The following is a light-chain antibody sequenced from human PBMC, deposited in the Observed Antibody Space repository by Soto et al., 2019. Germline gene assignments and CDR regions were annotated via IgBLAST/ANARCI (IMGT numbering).Light chain of an antibody. J-gene: IGLJ2*01. V-gene: IGLV2-14*01. CDR2: DVS. CDR1: SSDVGGYNY. CDR3: SSFTSSSTVV. Sequence: QSALTQPASVSGSPGQSSTISCTGTSSDVGGYNYVSWYQQHPGKAPKLMIYDVSNRPSGVSNRFSGSKSGNTASLTISGLQAEDEAYYYCSSFTSSSTVVFGGGTKVTVL.